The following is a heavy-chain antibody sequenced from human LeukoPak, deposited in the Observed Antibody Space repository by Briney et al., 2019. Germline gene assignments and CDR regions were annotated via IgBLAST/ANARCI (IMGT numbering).Heavy chain of an antibody. Sequence: SETLSLTCAVYGGSFSGYYWSWIRQPPGKGLEWIGEINHVGSTKYNPSLKSRVTISVDTSKNQFSLKLSSVTAADTAVYYCARLRNYYYYMDVWGKGTTVTISS. CDR1: GGSFSGYY. CDR3: ARLRNYYYYMDV. V-gene: IGHV4-34*01. CDR2: INHVGST. J-gene: IGHJ6*03.